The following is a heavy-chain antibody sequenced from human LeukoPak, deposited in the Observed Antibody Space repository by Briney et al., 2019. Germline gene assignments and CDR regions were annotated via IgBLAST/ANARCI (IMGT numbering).Heavy chain of an antibody. V-gene: IGHV1-18*04. CDR3: ARVWVAAALSGWFDP. Sequence: GASVKVSCKASGYTFTSYGFSWVRQAPGQGLEWMGWISAFDGKSSYSQKLQDRVTMTTDTSTSTAYMELRSLRSDDTAVYYCARVWVAAALSGWFDPWGQGTLVTVSS. D-gene: IGHD6-13*01. J-gene: IGHJ5*02. CDR1: GYTFTSYG. CDR2: ISAFDGKS.